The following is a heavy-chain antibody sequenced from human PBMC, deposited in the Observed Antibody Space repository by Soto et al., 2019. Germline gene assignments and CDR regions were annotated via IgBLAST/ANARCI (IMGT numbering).Heavy chain of an antibody. CDR3: ARLEGLATISYYFDF. D-gene: IGHD3-9*01. J-gene: IGHJ4*02. V-gene: IGHV4-39*01. CDR1: DDSINSDKYY. CDR2: IYYRGNA. Sequence: KPAETLSLTCSVSDDSINSDKYYWGWIRQPPGKGLEWIGSIYYRGNAYYNQSLQTRVTISLDKSKSQFSLKLNSVTAADSAVYFCARLEGLATISYYFDFWGPGALVTVSS.